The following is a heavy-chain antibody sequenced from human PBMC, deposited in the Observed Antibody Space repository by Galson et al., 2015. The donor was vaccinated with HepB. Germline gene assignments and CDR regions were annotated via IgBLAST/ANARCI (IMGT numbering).Heavy chain of an antibody. D-gene: IGHD6-13*01. CDR1: GYIFTSYC. V-gene: IGHV7-4-1*02. CDR3: VTAQKPGYSSSWYDAFDI. Sequence: SVKVSCKASGYIFTSYCVNWVRQAPGQGLEWLGWINTKTGDLSYAPGFTGRFVFSLDTSVSTAYLQISSLKAEDTAVYYCVTAQKPGYSSSWYDAFDIWGQGTMVTVSS. CDR2: INTKTGDL. J-gene: IGHJ3*02.